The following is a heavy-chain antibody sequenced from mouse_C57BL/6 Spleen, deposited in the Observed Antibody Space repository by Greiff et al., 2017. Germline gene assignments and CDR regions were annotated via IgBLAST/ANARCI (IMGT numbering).Heavy chain of an antibody. J-gene: IGHJ1*03. D-gene: IGHD1-1*01. CDR2: IDPSDSET. CDR3: ARWGYYGSSYRYFDV. V-gene: IGHV1-52*01. Sequence: QVQLQQPGAELVRPGSSVKLSCKASGYTFTSYWMHWVKQRPIQGLEWIGNIDPSDSETHYNQKFKDKATLTVDKSSSTAYMQLSSLTSEDSAVYSCARWGYYGSSYRYFDVWGTGTTVTVSS. CDR1: GYTFTSYW.